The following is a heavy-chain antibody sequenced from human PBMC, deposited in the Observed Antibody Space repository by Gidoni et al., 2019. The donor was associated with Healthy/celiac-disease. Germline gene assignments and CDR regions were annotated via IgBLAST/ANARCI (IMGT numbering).Heavy chain of an antibody. Sequence: EVQLVESGGGLVQPGGSLRLSCVASGFTCSSYSMNWVRQAPGKGLEWVSYISSSNSTIYYAASVKGRFTISRDNAKNSLYLQMNSLRAEDTAVYYCARDKRFSGVDGGNWGQGTLVTVSS. D-gene: IGHD5-12*01. J-gene: IGHJ4*02. CDR2: ISSSNSTI. CDR3: ARDKRFSGVDGGN. V-gene: IGHV3-48*01. CDR1: GFTCSSYS.